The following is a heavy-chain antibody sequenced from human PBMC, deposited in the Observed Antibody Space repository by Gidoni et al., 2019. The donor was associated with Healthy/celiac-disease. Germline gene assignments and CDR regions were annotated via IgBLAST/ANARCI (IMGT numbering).Heavy chain of an antibody. CDR1: GCSITSSSYY. Sequence: QLQLQESGPGLVKPSETLSLTCTVSGCSITSSSYYWGWIRQPPGKGLEWIGSIYYSGSTCYNPSLKSRVTISVDTSKNQFSLKLSSVTAADTAVYYCARLYSNYVGYYGMDVWGQGTTVTVSS. D-gene: IGHD4-4*01. CDR3: ARLYSNYVGYYGMDV. J-gene: IGHJ6*02. V-gene: IGHV4-39*01. CDR2: IYYSGST.